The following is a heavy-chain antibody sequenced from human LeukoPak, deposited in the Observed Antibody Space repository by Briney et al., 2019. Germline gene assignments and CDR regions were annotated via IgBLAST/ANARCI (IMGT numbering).Heavy chain of an antibody. D-gene: IGHD3-16*01. V-gene: IGHV3-7*05. CDR2: IKQDGGEK. Sequence: PGGSLRLSCAASGFTFSRYWLSWVRQAPGKGLEWVSNIKQDGGEKFYVDSVKGRFTISRDNAKNSLYLQMNRLRAEDTAVYYCARGWGEFDPWGQGTLVTVSS. J-gene: IGHJ5*02. CDR1: GFTFSRYW. CDR3: ARGWGEFDP.